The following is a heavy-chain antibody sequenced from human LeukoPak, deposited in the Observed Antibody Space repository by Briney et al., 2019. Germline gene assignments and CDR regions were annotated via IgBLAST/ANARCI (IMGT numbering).Heavy chain of an antibody. CDR1: GGSISSGDYY. J-gene: IGHJ4*02. CDR2: IYYSGST. CDR3: ARHVRITIFGVVSHFDY. Sequence: SQTLSLTCTVSGGSISSGDYYWSWIRQPPGKGLEWIGYIYYSGSTYYNPSLKSRVTISVDTSKNQFSLKLSSVTAADTAVYYCARHVRITIFGVVSHFDYWGQGTLVTVSS. D-gene: IGHD3-3*01. V-gene: IGHV4-30-4*08.